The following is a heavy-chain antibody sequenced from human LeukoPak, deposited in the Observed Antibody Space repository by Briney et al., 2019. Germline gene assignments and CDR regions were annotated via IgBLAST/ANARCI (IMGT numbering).Heavy chain of an antibody. Sequence: SETLSLTCTVSGGSISNYYWSWIRQPPGKGLEWIGYIYYSGSTNYNPSLKSRVTISVDTSKNQFSLNLSSVTTADTAVYYCARSDYGDYSAYFDSWGQGTLVTVSS. CDR1: GGSISNYY. CDR2: IYYSGST. D-gene: IGHD4-17*01. J-gene: IGHJ4*02. V-gene: IGHV4-59*01. CDR3: ARSDYGDYSAYFDS.